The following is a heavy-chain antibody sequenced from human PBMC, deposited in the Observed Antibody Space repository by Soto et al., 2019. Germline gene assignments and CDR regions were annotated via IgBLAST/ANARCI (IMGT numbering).Heavy chain of an antibody. CDR2: VYYSGST. Sequence: SETLSLTCTVSGYSISNGDYWGWIRQAPGKGLEWIGSVYYSGSTHYEPSLRGRIAISVDTLKNQFSLRLPSVTAADTAMYFCARNTSTYFDSWGQGIPVTVSS. V-gene: IGHV4-38-2*02. CDR1: GYSISNGDY. J-gene: IGHJ4*02. CDR3: ARNTSTYFDS.